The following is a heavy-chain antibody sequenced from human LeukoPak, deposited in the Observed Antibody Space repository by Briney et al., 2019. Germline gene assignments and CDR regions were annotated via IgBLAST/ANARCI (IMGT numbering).Heavy chain of an antibody. Sequence: ASVKVSCEASGYTFTSYGISWVRQAPGQGLEWMGWISAYNGNTNYAQKLQGRVTMTTDTSTSTAYMELSSLRSEDTAVYYCATDRASRGFDYWGQGTLVTVSS. CDR3: ATDRASRGFDY. V-gene: IGHV1-18*01. CDR2: ISAYNGNT. J-gene: IGHJ4*02. CDR1: GYTFTSYG.